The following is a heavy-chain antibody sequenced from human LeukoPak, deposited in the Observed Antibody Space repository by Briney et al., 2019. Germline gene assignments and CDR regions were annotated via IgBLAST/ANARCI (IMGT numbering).Heavy chain of an antibody. CDR3: AKVLVGYDFWSGLDY. J-gene: IGHJ4*02. CDR2: ISGSGGST. Sequence: GGSLRLSCAASGFTFSSYAMSWVRQAPGKGLEWVSAISGSGGSTYYADSVKGRFTISRDNSKNTLYLQMNSLRAEDTAVYYCAKVLVGYDFWSGLDYWGQGTLVTVSS. CDR1: GFTFSSYA. V-gene: IGHV3-23*01. D-gene: IGHD3-3*01.